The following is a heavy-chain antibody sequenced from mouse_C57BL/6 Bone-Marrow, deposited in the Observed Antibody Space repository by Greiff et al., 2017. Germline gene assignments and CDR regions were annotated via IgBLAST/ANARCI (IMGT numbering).Heavy chain of an antibody. CDR1: GFSLTSYG. D-gene: IGHD1-1*01. J-gene: IGHJ3*01. CDR3: ATITTGVGEFAY. CDR2: IWGVGST. Sequence: VKLVESGPGLVAPSQSLSITCTVSGFSLTSYGVDWVRQSPGKGLEWLGVIWGVGSTNYNSALKSRLSISKDNSKSQVFLKMNSLQTDDTAMYYCATITTGVGEFAYWGQGTLVTVSA. V-gene: IGHV2-6*01.